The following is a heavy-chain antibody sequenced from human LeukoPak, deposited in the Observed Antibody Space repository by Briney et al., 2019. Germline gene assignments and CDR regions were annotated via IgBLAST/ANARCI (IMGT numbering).Heavy chain of an antibody. Sequence: GGSLRLSCAASGFTFSDYYMSWIRQAPGKGLEWVSYISSSGSTIYYADSVKGRFTISRDNAKNSLYLQMNSLRAEDTAVYYCARSYESNGWYPADDPLDYWGQGTLVTVSS. CDR2: ISSSGSTI. CDR3: ARSYESNGWYPADDPLDY. V-gene: IGHV3-11*01. CDR1: GFTFSDYY. J-gene: IGHJ4*02. D-gene: IGHD6-19*01.